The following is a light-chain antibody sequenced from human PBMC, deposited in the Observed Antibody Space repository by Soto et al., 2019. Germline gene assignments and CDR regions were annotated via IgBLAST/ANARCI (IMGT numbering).Light chain of an antibody. CDR2: AAS. J-gene: IGKJ4*01. V-gene: IGKV1-12*01. CDR3: QQANSFPLT. CDR1: QSISSW. Sequence: TQMTQSPSTLSSSVGDRVAITCRASQSISSWLAWYQQKPGKAPNLLIYAASSLHSGVPSRFSGSGSGTDFTLTISSLQPEDFATYYCQQANSFPLTFGGGTKVDIK.